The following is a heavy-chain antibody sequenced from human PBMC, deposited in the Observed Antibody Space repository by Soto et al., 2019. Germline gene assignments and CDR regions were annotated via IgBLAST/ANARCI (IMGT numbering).Heavy chain of an antibody. CDR1: GFTVSSNY. Sequence: PGGSLRLSCAASGFTVSSNYMSWVRQAPGKGLEWVSVIYSGGSTYYADSVKGRFTISRDNSKNTLYLQMNSLRAEDTAVYYCARTYYYGSGSYSHYYYYMDVWGKGTTVTVSS. CDR2: IYSGGST. CDR3: ARTYYYGSGSYSHYYYYMDV. J-gene: IGHJ6*03. D-gene: IGHD3-10*01. V-gene: IGHV3-66*01.